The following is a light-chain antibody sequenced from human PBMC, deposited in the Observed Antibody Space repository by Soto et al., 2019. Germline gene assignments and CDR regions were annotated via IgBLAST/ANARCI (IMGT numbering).Light chain of an antibody. CDR3: QQYGTSPWT. CDR2: GAS. J-gene: IGKJ1*01. Sequence: EIVLTQSPCTLSLSPGDRATLSCRASQSVNSNFLAWYQQKPGQAPRLLIYGASSRATGIPDTFSGSGSGTDFTLTISRLEPGDFAVYYCQQYGTSPWTFGQGTKVDIK. V-gene: IGKV3-20*01. CDR1: QSVNSNF.